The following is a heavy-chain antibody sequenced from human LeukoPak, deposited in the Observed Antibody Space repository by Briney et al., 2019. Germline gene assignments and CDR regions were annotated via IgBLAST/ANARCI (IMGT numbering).Heavy chain of an antibody. D-gene: IGHD5-18*01. J-gene: IGHJ4*02. CDR2: IYYSGSS. Sequence: SETLSLTCTVSGGSISSYYSSWIRQPPGKGLEWIGYIYYSGSSNYNPSLKSRVTISADTSKKQFSMKLSSVTAADTAVYYCARSPDGYRYTYFDYWGQGTLVTVSS. CDR1: GGSISSYY. V-gene: IGHV4-59*01. CDR3: ARSPDGYRYTYFDY.